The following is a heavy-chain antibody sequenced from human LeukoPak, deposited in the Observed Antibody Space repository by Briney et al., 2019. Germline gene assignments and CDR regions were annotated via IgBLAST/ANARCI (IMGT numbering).Heavy chain of an antibody. J-gene: IGHJ5*02. CDR2: ISDSGGST. D-gene: IGHD6-19*01. CDR1: GFAFSNYD. Sequence: GGSLRLSCAASGFAFSNYDMSWVRQAPGKGLEWVSSISDSGGSTYYADSVKGRFTISRDNSKNTLYLQMTNLRAADTAVYYCAKDLSRAVAADWFDPWDQGSLVAVSS. V-gene: IGHV3-23*01. CDR3: AKDLSRAVAADWFDP.